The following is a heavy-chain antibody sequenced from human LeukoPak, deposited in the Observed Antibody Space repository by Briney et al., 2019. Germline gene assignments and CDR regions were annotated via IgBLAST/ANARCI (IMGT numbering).Heavy chain of an antibody. Sequence: KPSETLSLTCTVSGASISTNSYYWGWIRQPPGKGLEWIGSIYYSGSTYYNPSLKSRVTISVDTSKNQFSLKLSSVTAADTAVYYCATESISSWLTRPYYFDYWGQGTLVTVSS. D-gene: IGHD6-13*01. CDR1: GASISTNSYY. CDR2: IYYSGST. CDR3: ATESISSWLTRPYYFDY. J-gene: IGHJ4*02. V-gene: IGHV4-39*01.